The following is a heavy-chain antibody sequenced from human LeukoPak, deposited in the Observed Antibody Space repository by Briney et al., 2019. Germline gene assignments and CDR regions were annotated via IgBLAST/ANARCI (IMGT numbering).Heavy chain of an antibody. CDR1: GGSISSGGYY. Sequence: PSQTLSLTCTVSGGSISSGGYYWSWIRQHPGKGLEWIWYIYYSGSTYYNPSLKSRVTISVDTSKNQFSLKLSSVTAADTAVYYCASIYSGYDTDWFDPWGQGTLVTVSS. D-gene: IGHD5-12*01. CDR2: IYYSGST. V-gene: IGHV4-31*03. CDR3: ASIYSGYDTDWFDP. J-gene: IGHJ5*02.